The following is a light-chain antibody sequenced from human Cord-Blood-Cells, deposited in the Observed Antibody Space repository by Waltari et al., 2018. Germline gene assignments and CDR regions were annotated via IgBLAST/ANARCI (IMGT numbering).Light chain of an antibody. J-gene: IGLJ3*02. CDR1: RSAAGGYNL. CDR3: CSYAGSSTWV. CDR2: EGS. V-gene: IGLV2-23*01. Sequence: QSALTQPASVSGSPGQSITISCTGPRSAAGGYNLVSWYQQHPGKAPKLMIYEGSKRPSGVSNRFSGSKSGNTASLTISGLQAEDEADYYCCSYAGSSTWVFGGGTKLTVL.